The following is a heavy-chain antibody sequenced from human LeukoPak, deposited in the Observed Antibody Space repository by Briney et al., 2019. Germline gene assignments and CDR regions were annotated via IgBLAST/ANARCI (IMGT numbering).Heavy chain of an antibody. CDR1: GFTFSSYW. J-gene: IGHJ4*02. V-gene: IGHV3-7*01. CDR2: IKQDGIEK. D-gene: IGHD1-26*01. CDR3: ARDAGAGWELLGRNDY. Sequence: AGGSLRLSCAVSGFTFSSYWMSWVRQAPGKGLEWVANIKQDGIEKYYLDSVKGRFTISRDNAKNSLYLQMNSLRAEDTAMYYCARDAGAGWELLGRNDYWGRGTLVTVSS.